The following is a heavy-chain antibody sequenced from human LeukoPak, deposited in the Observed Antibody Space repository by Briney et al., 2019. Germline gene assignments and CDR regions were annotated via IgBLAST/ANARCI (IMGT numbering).Heavy chain of an antibody. Sequence: GGSLRLSCAASGFTFSSYAMSWVRQAPGKGLEWVSAISGSGGSTYYADSVKGRFTISRDNSKNTLYLQMNSLRAEDTAVYYCARPYRGVATAGSDYWGQGTLVTVSS. CDR3: ARPYRGVATAGSDY. CDR1: GFTFSSYA. J-gene: IGHJ4*02. D-gene: IGHD6-13*01. CDR2: ISGSGGST. V-gene: IGHV3-23*01.